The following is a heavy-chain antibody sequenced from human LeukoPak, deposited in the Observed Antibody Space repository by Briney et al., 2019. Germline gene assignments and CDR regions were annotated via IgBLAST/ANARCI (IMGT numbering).Heavy chain of an antibody. CDR2: ISYDGNKK. J-gene: IGHJ6*03. Sequence: PGGSLRLSCAASGFTFSNYAMHWVRQAPGKGLEWVAVISYDGNKKYYADSAEGRFTISRDNSKNTLYLQMNSLRPEDTAVYYCASSYPNLYYYYMDVWGKGTTVTVSS. CDR1: GFTFSNYA. CDR3: ASSYPNLYYYYMDV. V-gene: IGHV3-30*04.